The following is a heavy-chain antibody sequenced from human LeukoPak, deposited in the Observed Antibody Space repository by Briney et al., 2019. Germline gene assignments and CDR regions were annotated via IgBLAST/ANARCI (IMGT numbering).Heavy chain of an antibody. CDR1: GFTFSSYS. V-gene: IGHV3-30*04. CDR2: ISYDGGNK. D-gene: IGHD4-17*01. CDR3: ASLYGDDS. J-gene: IGHJ5*01. Sequence: GGSLRLSCAASGFTFSSYSMHWVRQAPGKGLEWVAVISYDGGNKYYADSVKGRFTISRDNSKHTLYLQMNSLRAEDTAVYYCASLYGDDSWGQGTLVTVSS.